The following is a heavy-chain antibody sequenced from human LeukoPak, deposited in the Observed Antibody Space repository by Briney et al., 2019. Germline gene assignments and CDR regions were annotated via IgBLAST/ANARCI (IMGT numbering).Heavy chain of an antibody. J-gene: IGHJ4*02. CDR1: GFTFSSYA. Sequence: GGSLRPSRAASGFTFSSYAMHWVRQAPGKGLEWVAVISYDGSNKYYADSVKGRFTISRDNSKNTLYLQMNSLRAEDTAVYYCAREEGLTVTIDYWGQGTLVTVSS. V-gene: IGHV3-30-3*01. CDR2: ISYDGSNK. CDR3: AREEGLTVTIDY. D-gene: IGHD4-17*01.